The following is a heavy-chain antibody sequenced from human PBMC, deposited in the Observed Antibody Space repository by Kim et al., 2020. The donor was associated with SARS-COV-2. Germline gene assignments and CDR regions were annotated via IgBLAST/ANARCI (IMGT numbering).Heavy chain of an antibody. J-gene: IGHJ4*02. CDR2: IYYSGST. CDR3: ATTGDLKDGYNLYFDY. Sequence: SETLSLTCTVSGGSISSYYWSWIRQPPGKGLEWIGYIYYSGSTNYNPSLKSRVTISVDTSKNQFSLKLSSVTAADTAVYYCATTGDLKDGYNLYFDYWGQGTLVTVSS. CDR1: GGSISSYY. V-gene: IGHV4-59*13. D-gene: IGHD5-12*01.